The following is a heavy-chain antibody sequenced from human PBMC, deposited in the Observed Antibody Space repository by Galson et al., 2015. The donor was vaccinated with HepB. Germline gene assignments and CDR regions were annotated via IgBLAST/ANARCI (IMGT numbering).Heavy chain of an antibody. V-gene: IGHV3-7*05. J-gene: IGHJ4*02. D-gene: IGHD4/OR15-4a*01. CDR2: VKQDGSEK. CDR3: ARGRVHNY. CDR1: GFTLSNYW. Sequence: SLRLSCAASGFTLSNYWMTWVRQAPGKGLEWVANVKQDGSEKYYVDSVKGRFTISRDNAKNSLYLQMNSLRVEDTAVYYCARGRVHNYWGQGALVTVSS.